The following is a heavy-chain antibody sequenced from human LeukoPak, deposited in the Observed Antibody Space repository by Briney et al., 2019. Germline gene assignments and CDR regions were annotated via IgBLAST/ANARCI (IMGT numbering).Heavy chain of an antibody. CDR2: IIPIFGTA. D-gene: IGHD2-2*01. V-gene: IGHV1-69*13. J-gene: IGHJ5*02. CDR3: ARDKGYCSSTSCYERSTNNWFDP. Sequence: SVKVSCRASGGTFSSYAISWVRQAPGQGLEWMGGIIPIFGTANYAQKFQGRVTITADESTSTAYMELSSLRSEDTAVYYCARDKGYCSSTSCYERSTNNWFDPWGQGTLVTVSS. CDR1: GGTFSSYA.